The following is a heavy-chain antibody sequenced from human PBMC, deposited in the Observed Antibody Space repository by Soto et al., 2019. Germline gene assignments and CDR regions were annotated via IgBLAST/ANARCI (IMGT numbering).Heavy chain of an antibody. V-gene: IGHV3-30-3*01. J-gene: IGHJ5*02. D-gene: IGHD1-26*01. CDR2: ISYDGSNK. Sequence: LRLSCAASGFTFSSYAMHWVRQAPGKGLEWVAVISYDGSNKYYADSVKGRFTISRDNSKNTLYLQMNSLRAEDTAVYYCARDQVGATPYNWFDPWGQGTLVTVSS. CDR1: GFTFSSYA. CDR3: ARDQVGATPYNWFDP.